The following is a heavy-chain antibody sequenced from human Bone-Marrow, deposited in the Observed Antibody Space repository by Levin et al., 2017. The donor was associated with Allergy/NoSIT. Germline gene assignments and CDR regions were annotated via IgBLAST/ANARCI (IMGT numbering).Heavy chain of an antibody. Sequence: SVKVSCKASGDTFNNYPVSWVRQAPGQGLEWMGGIIPMSSTTNYAQKFKGRITITADESTNTAFMELSSLTSEDTAVYYCASHPTTVLTSYLDYWGQGTLVTVSP. J-gene: IGHJ4*02. CDR3: ASHPTTVLTSYLDY. V-gene: IGHV1-69*13. D-gene: IGHD4/OR15-4a*01. CDR1: GDTFNNYP. CDR2: IIPMSSTT.